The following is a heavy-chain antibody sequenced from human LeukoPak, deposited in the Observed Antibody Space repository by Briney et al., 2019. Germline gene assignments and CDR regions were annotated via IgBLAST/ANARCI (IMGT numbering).Heavy chain of an antibody. CDR1: AFIFSGHW. V-gene: IGHV3-7*01. Sequence: GGSLRLSCEGSAFIFSGHWMNWVRQTPGKGLEWVASIKEDGSERQYVDSVKGRFTISRDNAQNSLYLQMNGLRVEDTAVYYCTRRLDDWGQGTLVTVSS. D-gene: IGHD3-16*01. J-gene: IGHJ4*02. CDR3: TRRLDD. CDR2: IKEDGSER.